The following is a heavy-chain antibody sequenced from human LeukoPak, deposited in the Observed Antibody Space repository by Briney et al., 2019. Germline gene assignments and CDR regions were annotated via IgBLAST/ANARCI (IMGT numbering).Heavy chain of an antibody. J-gene: IGHJ3*02. D-gene: IGHD3-9*01. V-gene: IGHV1-18*01. Sequence: ASVKVSCKTSGYTFTSYGITWVRQAPGQGLEWMGWISAYNGNTNYAQKFQGRVTMTTDTSTSTAYMELSSLRSEDTAVYYCARVSHGFDWLLRSDAFDIWGQGTMVTVSS. CDR3: ARVSHGFDWLLRSDAFDI. CDR1: GYTFTSYG. CDR2: ISAYNGNT.